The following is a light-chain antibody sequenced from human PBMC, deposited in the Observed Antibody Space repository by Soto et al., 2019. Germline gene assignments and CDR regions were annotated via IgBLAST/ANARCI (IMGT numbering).Light chain of an antibody. CDR1: QTISSY. Sequence: IQMPQSPSSLSASVGGRFTITCRAIQTISSYLNWYEQKAGQAPKSLIYAASALQSGVPSRFSGSGSGTDFTLTISNLQPEDFETYYCQQSYRSPLNFGGGTKVDIK. CDR3: QQSYRSPLN. V-gene: IGKV1-39*01. J-gene: IGKJ4*01. CDR2: AAS.